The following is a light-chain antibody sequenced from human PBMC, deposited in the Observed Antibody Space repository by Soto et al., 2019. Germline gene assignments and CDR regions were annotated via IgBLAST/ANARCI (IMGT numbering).Light chain of an antibody. CDR1: SSNIGTYY. CDR2: SLN. V-gene: IGLV1-47*02. CDR3: AAWDGSLSGPV. J-gene: IGLJ2*01. Sequence: QSVLTQPPSASGTPGQRVTISCSGSSSNIGTYYVDWYQQLPGTAPKLLIYSLNQRPSGVPDRFSGSKSGTSASLAISGLRSEDEADYYCAAWDGSLSGPVFGGGTQLTVL.